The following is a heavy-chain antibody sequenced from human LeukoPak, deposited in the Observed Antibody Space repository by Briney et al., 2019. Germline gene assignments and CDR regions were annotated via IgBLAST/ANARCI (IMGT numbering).Heavy chain of an antibody. CDR1: GYTFTSYY. CDR2: INPSGGST. CDR3: ARDGGAVAAQELYYYYYGMDV. V-gene: IGHV1-46*01. Sequence: GASVKVSCKASGYTFTSYYMHWVRQAPGQGLEWMRIINPSGGSTSYAQKFQGRVTMTRDTSTSTVYMELSSLRSEDTAVYYCARDGGAVAAQELYYYYYGMDVWGQGTTVTVSS. D-gene: IGHD6-19*01. J-gene: IGHJ6*02.